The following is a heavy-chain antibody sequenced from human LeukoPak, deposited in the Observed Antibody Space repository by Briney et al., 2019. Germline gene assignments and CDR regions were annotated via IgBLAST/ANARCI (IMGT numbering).Heavy chain of an antibody. V-gene: IGHV4-39*02. J-gene: IGHJ4*02. CDR3: ARSMYSTNADS. CDR2: MYYSGST. Sequence: SETLSLTCTVSGGSISSSSYFWGWIRQPPGKGLEWIGSMYYSGSTYYNPSLKSRVTISADTSKNHLSLRLGSVTAADTAVYYCARSMYSTNADSWGQGTLVTVFS. CDR1: GGSISSSSYF. D-gene: IGHD6-13*01.